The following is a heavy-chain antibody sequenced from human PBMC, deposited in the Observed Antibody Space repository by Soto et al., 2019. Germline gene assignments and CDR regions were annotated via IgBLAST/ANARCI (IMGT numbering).Heavy chain of an antibody. V-gene: IGHV3-30*18. J-gene: IGHJ4*02. Sequence: GGSLRLSCAASGFTFSSYGMHWVRQAPGKGLEWVAVISYDGSNKYYADSVKGRFTISRDNSKNTLYLQMNSLRAEDTAVYYCAKDLSRYCSGGSCYSADYWGQGTLVTVSS. CDR3: AKDLSRYCSGGSCYSADY. CDR2: ISYDGSNK. D-gene: IGHD2-15*01. CDR1: GFTFSSYG.